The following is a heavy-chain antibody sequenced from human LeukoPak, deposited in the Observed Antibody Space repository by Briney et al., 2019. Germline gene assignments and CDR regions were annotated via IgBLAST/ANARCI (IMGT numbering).Heavy chain of an antibody. CDR1: GGSISSYY. V-gene: IGHV4-59*01. J-gene: IGHJ5*02. Sequence: PSETLSLTCTVSGGSISSYYWSWIRQPPGKGLEWIGYIYYSGSTNYNPSLKSRVTISVDTSKNQFSLKLSSVTAADTAVYYCARVGIVMGGDWFDPWGQGTLVTVSS. CDR2: IYYSGST. CDR3: ARVGIVMGGDWFDP. D-gene: IGHD3-16*01.